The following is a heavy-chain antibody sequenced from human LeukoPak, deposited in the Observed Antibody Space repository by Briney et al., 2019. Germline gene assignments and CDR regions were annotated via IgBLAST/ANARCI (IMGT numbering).Heavy chain of an antibody. CDR1: GGSISNHY. CDR2: VYYSGST. CDR3: ARTRDDTSGYLSIDY. V-gene: IGHV4-59*11. D-gene: IGHD3-22*01. Sequence: SETLSLTCTVSGGSISNHYWSWIRQPPGKGLEWIGYVYYSGSTNYNPSLKSRVTISIHTSKKQFSLKLTSVTAAGTALYYCARTRDDTSGYLSIDYWGQGTLVTVSS. J-gene: IGHJ4*02.